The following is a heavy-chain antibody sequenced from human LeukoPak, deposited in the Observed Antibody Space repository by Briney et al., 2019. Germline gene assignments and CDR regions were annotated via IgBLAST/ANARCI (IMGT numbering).Heavy chain of an antibody. J-gene: IGHJ4*02. CDR1: GFTFSSYW. CDR2: INSDGSSA. D-gene: IGHD3-10*01. V-gene: IGHV3-74*01. Sequence: GGSLRLSCAASGFTFSSYWMHWVRQAPGKGLVWVSRINSDGSSANYADSVKGRFTISRDNAKNTLYLQMNSLRAEDTAVYYCARSGSYLSYFDFWGQGTLVTVSS. CDR3: ARSGSYLSYFDF.